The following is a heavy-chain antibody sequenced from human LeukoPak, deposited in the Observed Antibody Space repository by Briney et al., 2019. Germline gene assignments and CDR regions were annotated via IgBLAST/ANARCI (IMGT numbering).Heavy chain of an antibody. D-gene: IGHD6-19*01. CDR2: ISYDGGTT. Sequence: PGGSLRLSCAASGLTFSNYAMYWVRQAPGKGLEYVSAISYDGGTTYYANSVKGRFTISRDNSKNTLYLHMGSLRADDMAVYYCATSRSGWYWDWGQGTLVTVSS. CDR1: GLTFSNYA. CDR3: ATSRSGWYWD. J-gene: IGHJ4*02. V-gene: IGHV3-64*01.